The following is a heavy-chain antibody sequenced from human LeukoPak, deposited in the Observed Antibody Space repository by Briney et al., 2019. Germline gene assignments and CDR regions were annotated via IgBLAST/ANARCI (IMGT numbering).Heavy chain of an antibody. D-gene: IGHD2-15*01. CDR2: IYTSGST. V-gene: IGHV4-61*02. CDR1: GGSISSGSYY. Sequence: SETLSLTCTVSGGSISSGSYYWGWIRQPAGKGLEWIGRIYTSGSTYYNPSLKSRVTISVDTSKNQFSLKLSSVTAADTAVYYCARDIVVVVAATAYYYMDVWGKGTTVTVSS. J-gene: IGHJ6*03. CDR3: ARDIVVVVAATAYYYMDV.